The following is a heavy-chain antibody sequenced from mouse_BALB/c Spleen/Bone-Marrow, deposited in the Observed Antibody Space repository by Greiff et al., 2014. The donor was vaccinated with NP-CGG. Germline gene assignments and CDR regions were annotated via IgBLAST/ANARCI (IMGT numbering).Heavy chain of an antibody. CDR2: ISDGGSYT. CDR3: ARDRGVQGYAMDY. V-gene: IGHV5-4*02. J-gene: IGHJ4*01. D-gene: IGHD2-14*01. CDR1: GFTFSDYY. Sequence: EVQGVESGGGLVKPGGSLKLSCAASGFTFSDYYMYWVRQTPEKRLEWVATISDGGSYTYYPDSVKGRFTISRDIAKNNLYLQRSSLKSEDTAMYYCARDRGVQGYAMDYWGQGTSVTVSS.